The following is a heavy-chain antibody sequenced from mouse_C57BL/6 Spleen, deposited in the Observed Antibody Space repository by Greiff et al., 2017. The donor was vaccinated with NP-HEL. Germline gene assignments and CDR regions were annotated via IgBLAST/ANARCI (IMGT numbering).Heavy chain of an antibody. Sequence: EVKLQESGPELVKPGASVKIPCKASGYTFTDYNMDWVKQSHGKSLEWIGDINPNNGGTIYNQKFKGKATLTVDKSSSTAYMELRSLTSEDTAVYYCARRRLRLPYYFDYWGQGTTLTVSS. D-gene: IGHD2-4*01. CDR1: GYTFTDYN. CDR2: INPNNGGT. J-gene: IGHJ2*01. V-gene: IGHV1-18*01. CDR3: ARRRLRLPYYFDY.